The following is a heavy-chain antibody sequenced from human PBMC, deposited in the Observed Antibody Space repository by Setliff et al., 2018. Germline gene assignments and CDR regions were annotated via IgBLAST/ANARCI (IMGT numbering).Heavy chain of an antibody. V-gene: IGHV1-18*01. CDR1: GYTFTSYG. CDR3: ARMAYFEQTNWFDP. J-gene: IGHJ5*02. Sequence: ASVKVSCKASGYTFTSYGISWVRQAPGQGLEWMGWISAYNGNTNYAQKLQGRVTMTTDTSTSTAYMELSTLRSEDTAFYYCARMAYFEQTNWFDPWGQGTLVTVSS. D-gene: IGHD3-9*01. CDR2: ISAYNGNT.